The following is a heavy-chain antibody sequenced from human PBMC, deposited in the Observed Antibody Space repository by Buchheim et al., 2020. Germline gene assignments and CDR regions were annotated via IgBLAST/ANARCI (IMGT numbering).Heavy chain of an antibody. V-gene: IGHV3-30*18. Sequence: QVQLVESGGGVVQPGRSLGLSCAASGFTFSSYGMHWVRQAPGKGLEWVAVISYDGSNKYYADSVKGRFTISRDNSKNTLYLQMNSLRAEDTAVYYCAKDPGADYYYGMDVWGQGTT. J-gene: IGHJ6*02. CDR3: AKDPGADYYYGMDV. CDR2: ISYDGSNK. CDR1: GFTFSSYG.